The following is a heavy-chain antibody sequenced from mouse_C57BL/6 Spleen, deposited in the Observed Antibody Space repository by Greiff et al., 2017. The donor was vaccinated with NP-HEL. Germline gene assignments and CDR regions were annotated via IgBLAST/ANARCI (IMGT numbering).Heavy chain of an antibody. CDR3: ARLETYYDYPYAMDY. CDR2: IYPGDGDT. Sequence: QVQLKQSGAELVKPGASVKISCKASGYAFSSYWMNWVKQRPGKGLEWIGQIYPGDGDTNYNGKFKGKATLTADKSSSTAYMQLSSLTSEDSAVYFCARLETYYDYPYAMDYWGQGTSVTVSS. D-gene: IGHD2-4*01. CDR1: GYAFSSYW. J-gene: IGHJ4*01. V-gene: IGHV1-80*01.